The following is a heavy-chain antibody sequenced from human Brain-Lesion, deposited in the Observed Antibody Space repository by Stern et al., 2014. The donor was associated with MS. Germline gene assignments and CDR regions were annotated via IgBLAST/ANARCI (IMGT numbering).Heavy chain of an antibody. D-gene: IGHD1-26*01. CDR3: ARYSGSYHGYYYYYYGMDV. V-gene: IGHV4-31*03. Sequence: VQLVESGPGLVKPSQTLSLTCTVSGGSISSGGYYWSWIRQHPGKGLEXIGYIYYSGSTYYNPSLKSRVTISVDTSKNQFSLKLSSVTAADTAVYYCARYSGSYHGYYYYYYGMDVWGQGTTVTVSS. J-gene: IGHJ6*02. CDR1: GGSISSGGYY. CDR2: IYYSGST.